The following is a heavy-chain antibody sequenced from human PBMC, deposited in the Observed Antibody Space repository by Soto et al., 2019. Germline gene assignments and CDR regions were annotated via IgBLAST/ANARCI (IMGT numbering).Heavy chain of an antibody. V-gene: IGHV3-7*03. Sequence: EVQLVESGGTLVQPGRSLRLSCAASGFKFSNYWMSWVRQAPGKGLEWVGNIKHDTSEAHYADSVKVRFTITRDNIKNFLFLQLNGLRADDTASYYCARDGLLFSGPYRPSRFDYWGLGTLVTVSS. D-gene: IGHD3-16*02. CDR1: GFKFSNYW. CDR3: ARDGLLFSGPYRPSRFDY. CDR2: IKHDTSEA. J-gene: IGHJ4*02.